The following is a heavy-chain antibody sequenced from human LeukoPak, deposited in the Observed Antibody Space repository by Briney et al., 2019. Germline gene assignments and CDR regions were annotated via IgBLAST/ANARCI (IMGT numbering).Heavy chain of an antibody. CDR2: ISGSGGGT. J-gene: IGHJ3*02. CDR3: AGSITMIVVVTAFDI. CDR1: GFTFSSYA. V-gene: IGHV3-23*01. D-gene: IGHD3-22*01. Sequence: GGSLRLSCAASGFTFSSYAMNWVRQAPGKGLEWVSTISGSGGGTYYADSMKGRFTISRDNSKNTLYLQMNSLRADDTAVYYCAGSITMIVVVTAFDIWGQGTMVTVSS.